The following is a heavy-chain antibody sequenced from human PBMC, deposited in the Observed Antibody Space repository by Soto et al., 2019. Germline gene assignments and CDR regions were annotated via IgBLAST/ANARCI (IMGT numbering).Heavy chain of an antibody. CDR2: ISWNSRNI. CDR3: AKDMGAGVVATMPILDY. Sequence: EVQLVESGGGLVQPGGSLRLSCAAYGFTFDDYAMHWVRQVPGKGLEWVSGISWNSRNIDYADSVKGRFTISRDNAKNSLYLQMNSLRAEDTALYYCAKDMGAGVVATMPILDYWGQGTLVTVSS. D-gene: IGHD5-12*01. V-gene: IGHV3-9*01. J-gene: IGHJ4*02. CDR1: GFTFDDYA.